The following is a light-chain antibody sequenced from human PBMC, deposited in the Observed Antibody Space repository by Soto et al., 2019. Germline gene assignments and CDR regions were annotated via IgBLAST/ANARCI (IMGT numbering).Light chain of an antibody. CDR3: SSYGGYNNVV. CDR1: SSDVGGDNY. CDR2: EVN. V-gene: IGLV2-8*01. Sequence: QSALTQPPSASGSPGQSVTISCTGTSSDVGGDNYVSWFQQHPGKAPKLIIHEVNQRPSGVPDRSSGSKSGNTASLTVSGLQAEDEGTYYCSSYGGYNNVVFGTGTKLTVL. J-gene: IGLJ1*01.